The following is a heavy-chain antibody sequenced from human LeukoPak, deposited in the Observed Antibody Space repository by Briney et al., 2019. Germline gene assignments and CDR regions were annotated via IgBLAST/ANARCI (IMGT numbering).Heavy chain of an antibody. CDR3: ARDFSNDYGDYEDWFDP. J-gene: IGHJ5*02. Sequence: PGRSLRLSCVASGFTFDDYAMHRVRQAPGKGLEWVSGISWNSGSIGYADSVKGRFTISRDNAKNSLYLQMNSLRAEDTALYYCARDFSNDYGDYEDWFDPWGQGTLVTVSS. D-gene: IGHD4-17*01. CDR1: GFTFDDYA. V-gene: IGHV3-9*01. CDR2: ISWNSGSI.